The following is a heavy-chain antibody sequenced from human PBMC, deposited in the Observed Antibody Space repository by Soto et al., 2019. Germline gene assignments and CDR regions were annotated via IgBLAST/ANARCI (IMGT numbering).Heavy chain of an antibody. CDR3: AKVPVGATGRFDY. CDR1: GFTFSNYA. J-gene: IGHJ4*02. Sequence: PGGSLRLSCAVSGFTFSNYAMSWVRQAPGKGLAWVSAISGSGGSTYYADSVKGRFTISRDNSKNTLYLQMNSLRAEDTALYYCAKVPVGATGRFDYWGQGTPVTVSS. CDR2: ISGSGGST. D-gene: IGHD1-26*01. V-gene: IGHV3-23*01.